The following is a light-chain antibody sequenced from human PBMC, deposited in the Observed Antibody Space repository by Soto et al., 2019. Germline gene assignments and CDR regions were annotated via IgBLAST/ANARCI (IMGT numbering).Light chain of an antibody. CDR3: QQYNSWPRT. CDR2: DAS. CDR1: QSVTSY. V-gene: IGKV3-15*01. J-gene: IGKJ1*01. Sequence: EIMMTQSPATLSVSPGERATLSCRASQSVTSYLAWYQHKPGQAPRLLIYDASTRITGIPARFSGSGYGTEFTRTISSLQSEDFAVYYCQQYNSWPRTFGQGTKVEIK.